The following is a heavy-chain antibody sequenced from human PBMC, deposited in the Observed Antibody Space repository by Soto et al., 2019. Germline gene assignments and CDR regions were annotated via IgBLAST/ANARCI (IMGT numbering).Heavy chain of an antibody. CDR3: AQLSPREDWFDH. CDR2: IYWNDDK. V-gene: IGHV2-5*01. J-gene: IGHJ5*02. CDR1: GFSLSTSGVG. D-gene: IGHD1-26*01. Sequence: SGPTLVNPTQTLTLTCTLSGFSLSTSGVGVGWIRQPRGKALEWLALIYWNDDKRYSPPMKRRLTITKDTTKHQVLIKMTNMAPVATATYYCAQLSPREDWFDHWGQGTLVTVSS.